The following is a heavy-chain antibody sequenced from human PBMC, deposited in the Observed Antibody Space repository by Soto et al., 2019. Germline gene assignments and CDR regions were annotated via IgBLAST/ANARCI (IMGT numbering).Heavy chain of an antibody. CDR1: GGSIITFSYY. Sequence: QLQVQESGPGLVKPSETLSLTCAVSGGSIITFSYYWGWIRQPPGKGLEWIGSISYSGSTFYSPSLKSRLTISADASNNQFSLKLSSVTAADTAVFYCGRHYPGAFDVWGQGIVVTVSS. V-gene: IGHV4-39*01. J-gene: IGHJ3*01. CDR2: ISYSGST. CDR3: GRHYPGAFDV.